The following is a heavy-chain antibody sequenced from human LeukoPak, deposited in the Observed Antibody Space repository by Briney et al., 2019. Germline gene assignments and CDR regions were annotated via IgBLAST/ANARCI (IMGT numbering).Heavy chain of an antibody. Sequence: PSGTLSLTCTVSGDSISSSSYYWGWIRQPPGKGLEWIGSIYYSGSTFYNPSLKSRVTISVDTSKNQFSLTLNSVTAADTAVFYCARGYTSGWYKYYFDYWGQGTLVTVSS. CDR3: ARGYTSGWYKYYFDY. V-gene: IGHV4-39*01. D-gene: IGHD6-19*01. J-gene: IGHJ4*02. CDR2: IYYSGST. CDR1: GDSISSSSYY.